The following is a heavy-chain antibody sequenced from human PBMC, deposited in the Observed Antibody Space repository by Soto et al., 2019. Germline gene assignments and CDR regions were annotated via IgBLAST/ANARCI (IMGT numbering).Heavy chain of an antibody. V-gene: IGHV4-59*01. D-gene: IGHD3-3*01. J-gene: IGHJ4*02. Sequence: SETLSLTCTVSGGSISSYYWSWIRQPPGKGLEWIGYIYYSGSTNYNPSLKSRVTISVDTTKNQFSLKLSSVTAADTAVYYCAREVVEDFWSGYFDYWGQGTLVTVSS. CDR2: IYYSGST. CDR3: AREVVEDFWSGYFDY. CDR1: GGSISSYY.